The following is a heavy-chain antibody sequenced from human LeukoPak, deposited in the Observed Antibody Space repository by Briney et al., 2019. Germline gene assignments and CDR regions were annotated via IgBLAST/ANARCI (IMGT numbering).Heavy chain of an antibody. J-gene: IGHJ4*02. CDR3: AKRGVDATTRHFDY. D-gene: IGHD1-14*01. Sequence: GGSLRLSCVTSGYMFSDFAMVWVREVPGEGLEWVSAISPGSDYRFYADSVKGRFTVSRDNSKNTVFLQMNNLRVEDTAVYYCAKRGVDATTRHFDYWGRGTLLTVSS. CDR1: GYMFSDFA. CDR2: ISPGSDYR. V-gene: IGHV3-23*01.